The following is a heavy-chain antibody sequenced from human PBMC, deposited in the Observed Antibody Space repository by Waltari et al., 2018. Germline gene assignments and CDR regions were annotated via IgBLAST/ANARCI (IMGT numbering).Heavy chain of an antibody. Sequence: QVQLVQSGAEVKKPGSSVKVSCKASGGTFSSYALSWVRQAPGQGLEWMGGIIPIFGTANYAQKFQGRVTITADESTSTAYMELSSLRSEDTAVYYCASPNSPLINGRRRYDLDYWGQGTLVTVSS. CDR2: IIPIFGTA. CDR3: ASPNSPLINGRRRYDLDY. CDR1: GGTFSSYA. J-gene: IGHJ4*02. D-gene: IGHD2-8*01. V-gene: IGHV1-69*01.